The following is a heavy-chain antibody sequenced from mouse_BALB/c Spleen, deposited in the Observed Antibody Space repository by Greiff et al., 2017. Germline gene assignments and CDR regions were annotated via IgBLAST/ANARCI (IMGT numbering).Heavy chain of an antibody. Sequence: EVQLQQSGAELVKPGASVKLSCTASGFNIKDTYMHWVKQRPEQGLEWIGRIDPANGNTKYDPKFQGKATITADTSSNTAYLQLSSLTSEDTAVYYCARWYGSYWYFDVWGAGTTVTVSS. CDR1: GFNIKDTY. V-gene: IGHV14-3*02. CDR3: ARWYGSYWYFDV. CDR2: IDPANGNT. D-gene: IGHD1-1*01. J-gene: IGHJ1*01.